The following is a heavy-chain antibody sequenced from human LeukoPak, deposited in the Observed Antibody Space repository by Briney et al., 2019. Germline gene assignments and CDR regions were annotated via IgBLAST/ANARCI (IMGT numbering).Heavy chain of an antibody. Sequence: PSETLSLTCTVSGGSISSYYWGWIRQPPGKGLEWIGSIYHSGSTYYNPSLKSRVTISVDTSKNQFSLKLSSVTAADTAVYYCARGYVLLWFGESSHFDYWGQGTLVTVSS. CDR1: GGSISSYY. D-gene: IGHD3-10*01. CDR2: IYHSGST. V-gene: IGHV4-38-2*02. CDR3: ARGYVLLWFGESSHFDY. J-gene: IGHJ4*02.